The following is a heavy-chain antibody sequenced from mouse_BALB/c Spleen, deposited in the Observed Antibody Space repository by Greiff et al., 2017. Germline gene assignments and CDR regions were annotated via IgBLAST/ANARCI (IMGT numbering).Heavy chain of an antibody. J-gene: IGHJ3*01. V-gene: IGHV1-54*01. Sequence: QVQLKESGAELVRPGTSVKVSCKASGYAFTNYLIEWVKQRPGQGLEWIGVINPGSGGTNYNEKFKGKATLTADKSSSTAYMQLSSLTSDDSAVYFCARGDDYDEAYWGQGTLVTVSA. CDR3: ARGDDYDEAY. CDR1: GYAFTNYL. D-gene: IGHD2-4*01. CDR2: INPGSGGT.